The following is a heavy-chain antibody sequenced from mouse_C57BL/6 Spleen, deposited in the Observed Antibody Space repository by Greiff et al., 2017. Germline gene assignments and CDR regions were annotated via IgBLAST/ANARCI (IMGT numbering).Heavy chain of an antibody. CDR2: IYPGSGNT. Sequence: VKLQESGPELVKPGASVKISCKASGYSFTSYYIHWVKQRPGQGLEWIGWIYPGSGNTKYNEKFKGKATLTADTSSSTAYMQLSSLTSEDSAVYYCARGYDHEDYFDYWGQGTTLTVSS. V-gene: IGHV1-66*01. CDR1: GYSFTSYY. CDR3: ARGYDHEDYFDY. D-gene: IGHD2-4*01. J-gene: IGHJ2*01.